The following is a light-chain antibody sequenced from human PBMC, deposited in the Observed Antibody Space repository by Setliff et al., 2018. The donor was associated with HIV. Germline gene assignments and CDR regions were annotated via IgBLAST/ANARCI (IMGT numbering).Light chain of an antibody. CDR1: SRDIGGYKY. V-gene: IGLV2-14*03. CDR3: SAYASSDTLYV. Sequence: QSVLTQPASVSGSPGQWITISCTGTSRDIGGYKYVSWYQQHPGKAPKLIIYDVTNRPSDISNRFSGSKSGNTASLTISGLQAEDEADYYCSAYASSDTLYVFGTGTKVTVL. J-gene: IGLJ1*01. CDR2: DVT.